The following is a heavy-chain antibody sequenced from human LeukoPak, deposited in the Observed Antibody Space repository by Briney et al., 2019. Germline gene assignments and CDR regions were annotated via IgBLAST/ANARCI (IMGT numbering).Heavy chain of an antibody. CDR3: ARGVVVPAAIDYYYGMDV. V-gene: IGHV4-34*01. CDR2: INHSGST. Sequence: SETLSLTCAVYGGSFSGYYWRWIRQPPGKGLEWIGEINHSGSTNYNPSLKSRVTISVDTSKNQFSLKLSSVTAADTAVYYCARGVVVPAAIDYYYGMDVWGQGTTVTVSS. J-gene: IGHJ6*02. CDR1: GGSFSGYY. D-gene: IGHD2-2*01.